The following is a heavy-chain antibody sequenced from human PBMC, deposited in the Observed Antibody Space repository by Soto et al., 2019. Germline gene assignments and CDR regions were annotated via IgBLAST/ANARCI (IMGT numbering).Heavy chain of an antibody. CDR1: DASIRGFY. Sequence: PSKTLSLNCIITDASIRGFYWSWIRKSAGKGLEWIGRIYATGTTDYNPSLKSRVMMSVDTSKMQFSLKLRSVTAADTVVYHSVFVFTNTARNGFYPRSQH. D-gene: IGHD3-22*01. CDR3: VFVFTNTARNGFYPRSQH. CDR2: IYATGTT. V-gene: IGHV4-4*07. J-gene: IGHJ1*01.